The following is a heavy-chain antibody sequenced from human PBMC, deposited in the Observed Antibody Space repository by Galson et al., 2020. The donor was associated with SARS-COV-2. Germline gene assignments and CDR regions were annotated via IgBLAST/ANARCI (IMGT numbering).Heavy chain of an antibody. CDR2: ISYDGSNK. D-gene: IGHD2-15*01. V-gene: IGHV3-30-3*01. Sequence: GGSLRLSCAASGFTFSSYAMHWVRQAPGKGLEWVAVISYDGSNKYYADSVKGRFTISRDNSKNTLYLQMNSLRAEDTAVYYCARSGYKVVAPRGSVAFDIWGQGTMVTVSS. CDR1: GFTFSSYA. CDR3: ARSGYKVVAPRGSVAFDI. J-gene: IGHJ3*02.